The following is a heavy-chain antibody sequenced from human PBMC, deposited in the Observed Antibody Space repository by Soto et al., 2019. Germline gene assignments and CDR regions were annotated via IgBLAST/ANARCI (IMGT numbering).Heavy chain of an antibody. Sequence: SVKVSCKASGGTFSSYAISWVRQAPGQGLEWMGGIIPIFGTANYAQKFQGRVTITADESTSTAYMELSSLRSEDTAVYYCARVGGTRYYDSSGYPTGVWGQATTVTVSS. CDR1: GGTFSSYA. CDR3: ARVGGTRYYDSSGYPTGV. CDR2: IIPIFGTA. V-gene: IGHV1-69*13. J-gene: IGHJ6*02. D-gene: IGHD3-22*01.